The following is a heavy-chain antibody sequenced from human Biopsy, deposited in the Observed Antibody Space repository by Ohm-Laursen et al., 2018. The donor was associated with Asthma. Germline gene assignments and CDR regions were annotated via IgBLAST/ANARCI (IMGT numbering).Heavy chain of an antibody. D-gene: IGHD3-16*01. CDR1: GFTFMTYG. CDR2: VGSDESYT. Sequence: SLRLSCTASGFTFMTYGMHWVRQVPGKGLEWVATVGSDESYTDHADSVKGRFTISRDNSKNTLHLQMNSLSPEDTAVYYCARDVSRAIMIGGGREHYFDFWGQGTLVTVSS. V-gene: IGHV3-33*01. CDR3: ARDVSRAIMIGGGREHYFDF. J-gene: IGHJ4*02.